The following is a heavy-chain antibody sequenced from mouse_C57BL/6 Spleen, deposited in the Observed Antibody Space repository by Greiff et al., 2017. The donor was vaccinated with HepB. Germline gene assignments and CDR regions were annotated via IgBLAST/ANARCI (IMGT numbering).Heavy chain of an antibody. CDR2: INPNNGGT. Sequence: EVQLQQSGPELVKPGASVKIPCKASGYTFTDYNMDWVKQSHGKSLEWIGDINPNNGGTIYNQKFKGKATLTVDKSSSTAYMELRSLTSEDTAVYYCARPGYGSSHLYWYFDVWGTGTTVTVSS. J-gene: IGHJ1*03. CDR3: ARPGYGSSHLYWYFDV. D-gene: IGHD1-1*01. V-gene: IGHV1-18*01. CDR1: GYTFTDYN.